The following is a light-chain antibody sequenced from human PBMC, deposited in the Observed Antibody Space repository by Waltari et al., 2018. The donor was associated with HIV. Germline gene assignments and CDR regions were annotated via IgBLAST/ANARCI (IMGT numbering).Light chain of an antibody. CDR3: ESYTSTSVWV. CDR2: DGS. J-gene: IGLJ3*02. V-gene: IGLV2-14*03. CDR1: RNDVGGYNY. Sequence: QSALTQPASVSGSPGQSLTISCTGSRNDVGGYNYVSWYQQHPGNAPRLMIYDGSTRPSGVSYRFSGSKAGDTASLTISGLQPEDDADYYCESYTSTSVWVFGGGTRLTVL.